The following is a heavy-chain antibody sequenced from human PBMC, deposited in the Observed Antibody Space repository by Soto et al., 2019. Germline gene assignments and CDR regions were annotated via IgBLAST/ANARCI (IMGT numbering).Heavy chain of an antibody. Sequence: ASVKVSCKASGYTFTSYYMHWVRQAPGQGLEWMGIINPSGGSTSYAQKFQARVTMTRDTSTSTVYMELSSLRSEDTAVYYCASPVRYYDFWSGYLNYYYYGMDVWGQGTTVTVSS. CDR1: GYTFTSYY. CDR2: INPSGGST. V-gene: IGHV1-46*01. CDR3: ASPVRYYDFWSGYLNYYYYGMDV. J-gene: IGHJ6*02. D-gene: IGHD3-3*01.